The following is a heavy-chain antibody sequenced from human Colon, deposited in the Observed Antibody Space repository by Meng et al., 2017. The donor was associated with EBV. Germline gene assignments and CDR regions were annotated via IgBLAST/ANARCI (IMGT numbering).Heavy chain of an antibody. D-gene: IGHD5-18*01. CDR3: ARGGYYSFDY. CDR2: IYHSGST. V-gene: IGHV4-4*02. Sequence: QAQQQGPGPGMAKPSETLSLTCAVSGGSISSVYWWTWVRQSPGKGLEWIGEIYHSGSTNYNPSLKSRVTISVDKSKNQFSLKLTSVTAADTAVYYCARGGYYSFDYWGQRTLVTVSS. J-gene: IGHJ4*02. CDR1: GGSISSVYW.